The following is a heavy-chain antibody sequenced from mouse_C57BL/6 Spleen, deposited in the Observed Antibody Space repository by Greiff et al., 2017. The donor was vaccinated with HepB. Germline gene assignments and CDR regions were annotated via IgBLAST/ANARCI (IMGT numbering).Heavy chain of an antibody. CDR2: IWTGGGT. Sequence: VKLVESGPGLVAPSQSLSITCTVSGFSLTSYAISWVRQPPGKGLEWLGVIWTGGGTNYNSALKSRLSISKDNSKSQVFLKMNSLQTDDTARYYCARSSYDYDERTFAYWGQGTLVTVSA. CDR3: ARSSYDYDERTFAY. D-gene: IGHD2-4*01. J-gene: IGHJ3*01. CDR1: GFSLTSYA. V-gene: IGHV2-9-1*01.